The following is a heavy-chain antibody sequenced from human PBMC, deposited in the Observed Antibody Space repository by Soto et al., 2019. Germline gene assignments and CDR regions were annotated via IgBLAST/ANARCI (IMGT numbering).Heavy chain of an antibody. J-gene: IGHJ4*02. V-gene: IGHV3-23*01. CDR3: AKESQYSSSSILDY. CDR1: GFTFSNYA. D-gene: IGHD5-12*01. Sequence: EVQLLESGGGLVQPGGSLRLYCAASGFTFSNYAMSWVRQAPGKGLEWVSAVGGSGTGAYYTNSVKGRFTISRDNSKNTLYLQMNSLRGEDTALYYCAKESQYSSSSILDYWGQGALVTVSS. CDR2: VGGSGTGA.